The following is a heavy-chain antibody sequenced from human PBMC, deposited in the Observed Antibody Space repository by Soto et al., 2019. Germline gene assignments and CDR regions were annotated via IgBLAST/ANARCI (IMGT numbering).Heavy chain of an antibody. CDR1: GYTFSNYW. V-gene: IGHV5-51*01. D-gene: IGHD2-21*01. Sequence: PGESLKISCKGSGYTFSNYWIAWVRQMPGKGLEWMGIIFPGDSDTRYSPSFQGQVTISADKSISTAYLQWSSLKASDTAIYYCAICDGSTTYSYGMDVLGNGPTVP. J-gene: IGHJ6*04. CDR3: AICDGSTTYSYGMDV. CDR2: IFPGDSDT.